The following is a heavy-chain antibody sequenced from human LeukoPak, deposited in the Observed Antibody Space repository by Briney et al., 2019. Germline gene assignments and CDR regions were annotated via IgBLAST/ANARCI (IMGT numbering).Heavy chain of an antibody. CDR3: ARGDDNASWLVDY. Sequence: PGGSLRLSCAPSGFTFSSYSTHWVRQAPGKGLEWIGEIHHSGIINYNPSLKSRVTISLDKSKNQFSLKLSSVTAADTAVYYCARGDDNASWLVDYWGQGTLVTVSS. J-gene: IGHJ4*02. V-gene: IGHV4-4*02. D-gene: IGHD2-2*01. CDR1: GFTFSSYST. CDR2: IHHSGII.